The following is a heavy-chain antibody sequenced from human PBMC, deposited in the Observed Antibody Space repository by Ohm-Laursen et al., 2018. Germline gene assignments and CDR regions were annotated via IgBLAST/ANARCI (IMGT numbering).Heavy chain of an antibody. CDR1: GFTFSSYA. D-gene: IGHD1-26*01. CDR3: ARGGLTGSYDY. J-gene: IGHJ4*02. V-gene: IGHV3-13*01. Sequence: SLRLSCAATGFTFSSYAMSWVRQATGKALEWVSAIGSAGDTYYAGSVKGRFTISRENAKNSLYLQMNSVRAGDTAVYYCARGGLTGSYDYWGQGTLVTVSS. CDR2: IGSAGDT.